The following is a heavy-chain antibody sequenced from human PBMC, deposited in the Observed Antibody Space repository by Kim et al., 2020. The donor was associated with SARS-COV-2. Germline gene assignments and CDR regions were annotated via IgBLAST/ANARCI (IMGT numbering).Heavy chain of an antibody. CDR3: LKGGWGWIWDY. D-gene: IGHD2-21*01. CDR2: IDGSDGTT. V-gene: IGHV3-23*01. CDR1: GFTFTGHA. J-gene: IGHJ4*02. Sequence: GGSLRLSCTTSGFTFTGHAMSWVHQAPGKGQEWVSSIDGSDGTTYYVDSVKGRFSISRDDSKNTQYLHMSALRADDTATYYCLKGGWGWIWDYWGQGTLVTVSS.